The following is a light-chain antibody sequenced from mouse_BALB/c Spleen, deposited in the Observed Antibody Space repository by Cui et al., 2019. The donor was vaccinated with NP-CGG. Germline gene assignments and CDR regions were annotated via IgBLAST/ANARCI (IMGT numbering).Light chain of an antibody. J-gene: IGLJ1*01. CDR3: ALWYSNHWV. Sequence: QAVVTQESALTTSPGETVTFTCRSSTGAVTTSNYANWVQENPDHLFTGLIGGTNNRAPGVPARFSGSLIGDKAALTITGAQTEDEAIYFRALWYSNHWVFGGGTKLTVL. CDR1: TGAVTTSNY. V-gene: IGLV1*01. CDR2: GTN.